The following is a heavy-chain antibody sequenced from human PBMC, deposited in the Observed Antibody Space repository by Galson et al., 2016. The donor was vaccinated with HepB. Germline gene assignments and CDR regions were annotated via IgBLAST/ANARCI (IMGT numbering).Heavy chain of an antibody. CDR3: ARAPHAYYDVLTGPHDGFDI. V-gene: IGHV1-69*13. Sequence: SVKVSCKASGGTFSTYAITWVRQAPGQGLEWMGGIIPLLGTPNYAPKFQGRVTITADESTSTAYMEPSSLRSEDTALYYCARAPHAYYDVLTGPHDGFDIWGQGTMVTASS. CDR1: GGTFSTYA. J-gene: IGHJ3*02. D-gene: IGHD3-9*01. CDR2: IIPLLGTP.